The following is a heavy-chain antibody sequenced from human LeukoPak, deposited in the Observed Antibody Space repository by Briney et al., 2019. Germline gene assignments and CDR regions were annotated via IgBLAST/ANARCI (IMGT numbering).Heavy chain of an antibody. V-gene: IGHV3-9*01. CDR2: ISWNSGSI. CDR3: AKDDG. CDR1: GFTFDDYA. J-gene: IGHJ4*02. Sequence: PGWSLRLSCAASGFTFDDYAMHWVRQAPGKGLEWVSGISWNSGSIGYADSVKGRFTISRDNAKNSLYLQMNSLRAEDTALYYCAKDDGWGQGTLVTVSS.